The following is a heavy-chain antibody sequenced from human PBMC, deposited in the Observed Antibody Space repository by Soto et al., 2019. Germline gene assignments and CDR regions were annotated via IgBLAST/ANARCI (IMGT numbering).Heavy chain of an antibody. Sequence: QLQLQESGSGLVKPSQTLSLTCAVSGGSISSSCYSWSWIRQPPGKGLEWIGYIYHGSTYYNPSLKSRVTISVDRSKNQFSLKLSSVTAADTAVYYCARGSVVAIDYWGQGTLVTVSS. CDR3: ARGSVVAIDY. D-gene: IGHD2-21*01. CDR2: IYHGST. CDR1: GGSISSSCYS. V-gene: IGHV4-30-2*01. J-gene: IGHJ4*02.